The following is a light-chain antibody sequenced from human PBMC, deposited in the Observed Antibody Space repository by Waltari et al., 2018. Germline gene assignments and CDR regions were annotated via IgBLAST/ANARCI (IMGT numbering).Light chain of an antibody. CDR3: QQYNNWPAWT. Sequence: EIVMTQSPATLSVSPGERATLSCRAGQSFSSNLAWYQQKTGQAPRLLIYGASTRATGIPARFSGSGSGTEFTLTISSLQSEDFAVYYCQQYNNWPAWTFGKGTKVEIK. CDR1: QSFSSN. CDR2: GAS. V-gene: IGKV3-15*01. J-gene: IGKJ1*01.